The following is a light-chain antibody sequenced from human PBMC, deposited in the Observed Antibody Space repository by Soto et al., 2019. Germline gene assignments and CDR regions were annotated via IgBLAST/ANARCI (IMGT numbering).Light chain of an antibody. V-gene: IGKV3-11*01. CDR2: DAS. CDR1: RAVSIY. CDR3: QQRSSWPWT. J-gene: IGKJ1*01. Sequence: ELVLTQSPATLSLSPGERATLSCRTSRAVSIYFAWYQQKPGQAPRLLIYDASNRATGIPARFSGSGSGTDFTLTISSLEPEDFAVYYCQQRSSWPWTFGQGTKVEIK.